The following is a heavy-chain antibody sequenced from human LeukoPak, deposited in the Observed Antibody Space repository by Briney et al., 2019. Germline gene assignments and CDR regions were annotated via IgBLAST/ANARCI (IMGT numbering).Heavy chain of an antibody. CDR3: ARGTQRGSYGAFDI. V-gene: IGHV3-20*01. Sequence: GSLRLSCAASGFTFDDYAMHWVRQAPGKGLEWVSGINWNGGSTGYADSVKGRFTISRDNAKNSLYLQMNSLRAEDTALYHCARGTQRGSYGAFDIWGQGTMVTVSS. CDR1: GFTFDDYA. CDR2: INWNGGST. J-gene: IGHJ3*02. D-gene: IGHD3-16*01.